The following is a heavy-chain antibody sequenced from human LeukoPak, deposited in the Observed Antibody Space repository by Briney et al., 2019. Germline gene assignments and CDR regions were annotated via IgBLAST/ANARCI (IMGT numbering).Heavy chain of an antibody. J-gene: IGHJ4*02. CDR2: IYYSGST. D-gene: IGHD5-24*01. CDR1: GGSISSSSYY. V-gene: IGHV4-39*01. Sequence: SETLSLTCSVSGGSISSSSYYWGWVRQPPGTGREGIGSIYYSGSTYYTPSLKSRVTISVDTSKNQFSLKLSSVTAADTAVYYCARQPGYNLIVDYWGQGTLVTVSS. CDR3: ARQPGYNLIVDY.